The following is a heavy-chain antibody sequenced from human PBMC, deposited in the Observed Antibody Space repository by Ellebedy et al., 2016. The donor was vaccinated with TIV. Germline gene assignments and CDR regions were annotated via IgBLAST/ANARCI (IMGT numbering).Heavy chain of an antibody. CDR3: ARRGSYGDYAVQINSWFDA. J-gene: IGHJ5*02. CDR2: IYQDGGVQ. CDR1: GFSFRSYW. V-gene: IGHV3-7*01. Sequence: GESLKISCAASGFSFRSYWMSWVRQAPGKGLEWVANIYQDGGVQYYVDSVKGRFTISRDNADNSLFLQMNSLRGEDTAVYYCARRGSYGDYAVQINSWFDAWGRGTLVTVSS. D-gene: IGHD4-17*01.